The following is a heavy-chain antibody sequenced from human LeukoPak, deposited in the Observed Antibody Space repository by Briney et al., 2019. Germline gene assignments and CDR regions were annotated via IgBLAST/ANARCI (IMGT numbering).Heavy chain of an antibody. V-gene: IGHV4-59*01. CDR3: ARDEGGQLNYFDY. J-gene: IGHJ4*02. Sequence: RASETLSLTCTVSGGSIRSYYWNWIRQSPGKTLEWIGYIYYSGSTNYNPSLKSRVTISVDTSKSQFSLKLSSVTAADTAVYYCARDEGGQLNYFDYWGQGTLVTVSS. CDR1: GGSIRSYY. D-gene: IGHD2-2*01. CDR2: IYYSGST.